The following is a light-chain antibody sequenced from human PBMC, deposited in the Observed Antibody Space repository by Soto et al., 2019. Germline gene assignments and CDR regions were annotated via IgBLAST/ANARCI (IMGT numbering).Light chain of an antibody. CDR1: QSVSSD. V-gene: IGKV3-15*01. CDR2: GAS. J-gene: IGKJ3*01. Sequence: IVITQSPATLSVSQGERATLSCRASQSVSSDFAWYQQKPGQAPRLLIYGASSRATGIPARFSGSGSGTEFTLTISSLQSEDFAVYYCQQYNNWPPTFGPGTMVDIK. CDR3: QQYNNWPPT.